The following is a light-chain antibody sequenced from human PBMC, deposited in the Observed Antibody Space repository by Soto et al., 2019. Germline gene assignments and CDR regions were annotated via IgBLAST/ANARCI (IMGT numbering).Light chain of an antibody. CDR1: QGISSY. CDR2: AAS. CDR3: QQLKSYPIT. V-gene: IGKV1-9*01. J-gene: IGKJ5*01. Sequence: DIQLTQSPSFLSASVGDRVTITCRASQGISSYLAWYQQKPGKAPKLLIYAASTLQSGVPSRFSDSASGTEFTLTISSLQPEDFATYYCQQLKSYPITFGQGTRLEIK.